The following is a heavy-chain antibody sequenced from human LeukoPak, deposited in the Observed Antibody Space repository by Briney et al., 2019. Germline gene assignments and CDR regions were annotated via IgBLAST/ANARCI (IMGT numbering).Heavy chain of an antibody. CDR3: ARSGADSSGYPIDY. D-gene: IGHD3-22*01. Sequence: ASVKVSCKTSGYTFIDYFIHWVRQAPGQGLEWMGWISGYNGNTNCAQKLQGRVTMTTDTSTSTAYMELRSLRSDDAAVYYCARSGADSSGYPIDYWGQGTLVTVSS. V-gene: IGHV1-18*04. CDR2: ISGYNGNT. CDR1: GYTFIDYF. J-gene: IGHJ4*02.